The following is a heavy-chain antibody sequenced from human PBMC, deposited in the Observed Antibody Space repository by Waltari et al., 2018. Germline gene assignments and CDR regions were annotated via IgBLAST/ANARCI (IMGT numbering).Heavy chain of an antibody. V-gene: IGHV3-7*04. D-gene: IGHD3-3*01. CDR1: GFGLGDHC. CDR3: ASDPTLFGIRQNYFDS. J-gene: IGHJ4*02. CDR2: INQDGET. Sequence: EAQLVESGGTLVRPGESLRLSCVVSGFGLGDHCMCWVGEAPGKGLEGVASINQDGETDYVDSVKGRFTISRDNAKNSLYLVLNTLGADDSGVYFCASDPTLFGIRQNYFDSWGQGTQVTVSS.